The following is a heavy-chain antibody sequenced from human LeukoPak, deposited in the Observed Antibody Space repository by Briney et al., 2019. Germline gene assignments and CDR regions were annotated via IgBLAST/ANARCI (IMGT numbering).Heavy chain of an antibody. D-gene: IGHD3-16*01. Sequence: SETLSLTCTVSGGSISIYYWSWIRQPPGKGLEWIGYIYNSGSTNYNPSLKSRITISVDTSKNQFSLQLNSLTAADTAVYYCARDLRMGGPWRQFDYWGQGTLVTVSS. V-gene: IGHV4-4*08. J-gene: IGHJ4*02. CDR1: GGSISIYY. CDR3: ARDLRMGGPWRQFDY. CDR2: IYNSGST.